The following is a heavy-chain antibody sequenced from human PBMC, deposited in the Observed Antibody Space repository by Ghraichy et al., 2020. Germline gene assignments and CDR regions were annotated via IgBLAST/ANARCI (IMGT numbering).Heavy chain of an antibody. CDR2: INPNSGAT. CDR1: GYTFTYFY. J-gene: IGHJ4*02. CDR3: ARDQTSTIGDLDY. Sequence: ASVKVSCKASGYTFTYFYIHWVRQAPGQGLEWMGWINPNSGATNHAQQFQGRVTMSRDTSISTAYMEVSSLNSDDSAIYYCARDQTSTIGDLDYWGQGTLVTVS. D-gene: IGHD5-24*01. V-gene: IGHV1-2*02.